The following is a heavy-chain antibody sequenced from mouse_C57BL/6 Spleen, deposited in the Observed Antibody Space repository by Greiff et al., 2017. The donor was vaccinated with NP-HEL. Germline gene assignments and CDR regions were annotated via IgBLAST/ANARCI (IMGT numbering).Heavy chain of an antibody. CDR1: GFNIKDDY. D-gene: IGHD3-2*02. CDR2: IDPENGDT. Sequence: VQLKQSGAELVRPGASVKLSCTASGFNIKDDYMHWVKQRPEQGLEWIGWIDPENGDTEYASKFQGKATITADTSSNTAYLQLSSLTSEDTAVYYCTPRQLRLQAWFAYWGQGTLVTVSA. V-gene: IGHV14-4*01. J-gene: IGHJ3*01. CDR3: TPRQLRLQAWFAY.